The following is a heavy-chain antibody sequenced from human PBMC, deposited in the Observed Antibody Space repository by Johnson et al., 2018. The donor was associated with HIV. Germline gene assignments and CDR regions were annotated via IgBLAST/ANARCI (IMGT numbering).Heavy chain of an antibody. Sequence: VQLVESGGGLVQPGGSLRLSCAASGFTFSSYDMHWVRQATGKGLEWVSAIGTAGDTYYPGSVKGRFTISRENAKNSLYLQMNSLRAGDTAVYYCARVQITYDYDSSAYQAFDIWGQGTMVTVSS. CDR2: IGTAGDT. V-gene: IGHV3-13*01. D-gene: IGHD3-22*01. CDR3: ARVQITYDYDSSAYQAFDI. CDR1: GFTFSSYD. J-gene: IGHJ3*02.